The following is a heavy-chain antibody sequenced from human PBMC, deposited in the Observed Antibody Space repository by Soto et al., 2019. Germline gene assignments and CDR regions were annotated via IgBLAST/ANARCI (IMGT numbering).Heavy chain of an antibody. V-gene: IGHV1-18*01. CDR2: ISAYNGNT. CDR3: ARVPEGGYSYGLFDY. D-gene: IGHD5-18*01. CDR1: GYTFTSYG. J-gene: IGHJ4*02. Sequence: ASVKVSCKASGYTFTSYGISWVRQAPGQGLEWMGWISAYNGNTNHAQKLQGRVTMTTDTSTSTAYMELRSLRSDDTAVYYCARVPEGGYSYGLFDYWGQGTLVTVSS.